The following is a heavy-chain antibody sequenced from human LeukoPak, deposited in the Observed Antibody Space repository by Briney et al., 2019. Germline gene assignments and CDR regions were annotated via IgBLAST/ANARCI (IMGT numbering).Heavy chain of an antibody. J-gene: IGHJ4*02. D-gene: IGHD5-24*01. Sequence: SETLSLTCTVSGGSISSGSYYWSWIRQPAGKDLEWIGRIYTSGSTNYNPSLKSRVTISVDTSKNQFSLKLSSVTAADTAVYYCARDSRWLQSLDYWGQGTLVTVSS. CDR3: ARDSRWLQSLDY. V-gene: IGHV4-61*02. CDR1: GGSISSGSYY. CDR2: IYTSGST.